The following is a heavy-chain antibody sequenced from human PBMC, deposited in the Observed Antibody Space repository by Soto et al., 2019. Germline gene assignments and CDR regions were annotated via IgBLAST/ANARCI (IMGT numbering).Heavy chain of an antibody. J-gene: IGHJ4*02. D-gene: IGHD4-17*01. V-gene: IGHV1-8*01. Sequence: QVQLVQSGAEVKKPGASVKVSCKAPGYTFTGNVINWVRQPPGQGLEWRGWTNPKSGYPGSAQKFQDRITVTRDSSISTAYMELNSLRYEDTAVYYCARTDGDLDYWGQGTLVTVSS. CDR1: GYTFTGNV. CDR2: TNPKSGYP. CDR3: ARTDGDLDY.